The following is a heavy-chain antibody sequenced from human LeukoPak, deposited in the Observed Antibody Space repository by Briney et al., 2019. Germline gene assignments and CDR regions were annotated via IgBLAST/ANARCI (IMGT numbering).Heavy chain of an antibody. CDR1: GYTFTGYY. CDR2: INPNSGGT. Sequence: EASVKVSCKASGYTFTGYYMHWVRQAPGQGLEWMGWINPNSGGTNYAQKFQGRVTMTRDTSISTAYMELSRLRSDDMAVYYCARDYYDILTGYNYVSYYFDYWGQGTLVTVSS. D-gene: IGHD3-9*01. V-gene: IGHV1-2*02. J-gene: IGHJ4*02. CDR3: ARDYYDILTGYNYVSYYFDY.